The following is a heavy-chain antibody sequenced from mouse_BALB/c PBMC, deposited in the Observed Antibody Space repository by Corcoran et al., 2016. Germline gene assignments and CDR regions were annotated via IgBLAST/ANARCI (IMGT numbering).Heavy chain of an antibody. CDR1: GYTFSSYW. Sequence: QVQLQQSEAELMKPGASVKISCKATGYTFSSYWIEWVKQRPGHGLEWIGEILPGSGSTNYNEKFKGKATFPADTSSNTAYMQLSSLTSEESAVYYCARYYRYDFDYWGQGTTLTVSS. CDR3: ARYYRYDFDY. CDR2: ILPGSGST. J-gene: IGHJ2*01. D-gene: IGHD2-14*01. V-gene: IGHV1-9*01.